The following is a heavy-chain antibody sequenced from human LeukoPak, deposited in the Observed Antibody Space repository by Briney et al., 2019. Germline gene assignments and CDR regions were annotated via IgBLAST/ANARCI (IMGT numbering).Heavy chain of an antibody. J-gene: IGHJ3*02. V-gene: IGHV4-59*12. CDR1: GGSISTYY. CDR2: IYYSGST. CDR3: ARLSGGRITIFGVTPPGGAFDI. Sequence: PSETLSLTCTVSGGSISTYYWSWIRQPPGKGLEWIGYIYYSGSTNYNPSLKSRVTISVDTSKNQFSLELSSVTAADTAVYYCARLSGGRITIFGVTPPGGAFDIWGQGTMVTVSS. D-gene: IGHD3-3*01.